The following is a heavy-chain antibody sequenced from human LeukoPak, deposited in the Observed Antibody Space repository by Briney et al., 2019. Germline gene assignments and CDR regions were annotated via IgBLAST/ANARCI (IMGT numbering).Heavy chain of an antibody. Sequence: GGSLRLSCAASGFTFENYGMSWVRQAPGKGLEWVSGINWNGGSTGYADSVEGRFTISRDNAKNSQYLQMNSLSVEDTALYYCARAQTYGDSRLLLDYWGQGTLVTVSS. V-gene: IGHV3-20*04. J-gene: IGHJ4*02. D-gene: IGHD4-17*01. CDR2: INWNGGST. CDR1: GFTFENYG. CDR3: ARAQTYGDSRLLLDY.